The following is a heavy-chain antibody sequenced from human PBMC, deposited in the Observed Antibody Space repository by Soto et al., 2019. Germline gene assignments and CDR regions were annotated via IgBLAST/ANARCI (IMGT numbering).Heavy chain of an antibody. CDR3: ARDAYDYDESSGYYRH. CDR2: ISSSGSTI. D-gene: IGHD3-22*01. J-gene: IGHJ4*02. CDR1: GFSFNTYK. V-gene: IGHV3-48*02. Sequence: EVQLVESGGGLVQPGGSLRLSCAASGFSFNTYKMNWVRQAPGKGLEWVSYISSSGSTIYYADSVKGRFTISRHNAKNLLYLQMNSLRDEDTAVYYCARDAYDYDESSGYYRHWGQGTLVTVSS.